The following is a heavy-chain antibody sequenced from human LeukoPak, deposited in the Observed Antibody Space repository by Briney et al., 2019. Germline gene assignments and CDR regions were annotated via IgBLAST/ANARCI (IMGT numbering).Heavy chain of an antibody. CDR3: ARRRAGRDWFDP. D-gene: IGHD6-19*01. Sequence: PGGSLRLSCAASGFTVSSNYMSWVRQAPGKGLEWVSIIYSGGSTYYADSVKGRFTISRDNSKNTLYLQMNSLRAEDTAVYYCARRRAGRDWFDPWGQGTLVTVSS. J-gene: IGHJ5*02. CDR2: IYSGGST. V-gene: IGHV3-53*01. CDR1: GFTVSSNY.